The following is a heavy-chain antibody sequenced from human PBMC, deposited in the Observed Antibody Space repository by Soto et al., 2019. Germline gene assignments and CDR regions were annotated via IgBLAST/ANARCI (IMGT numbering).Heavy chain of an antibody. CDR2: ISSSSSYI. J-gene: IGHJ6*02. CDR3: ARVRGYYYGSGSPPEAYYYYYGMDV. D-gene: IGHD3-10*01. CDR1: GFTFSSYS. Sequence: GGSLRLSCAASGFTFSSYSMNWVRQAPGKGLEWVSSISSSSSYIYYADSVKGLFTISRDNAKNSLYLQMNSLRAEDTAVYYCARVRGYYYGSGSPPEAYYYYYGMDVWGQGTTVTVSS. V-gene: IGHV3-21*01.